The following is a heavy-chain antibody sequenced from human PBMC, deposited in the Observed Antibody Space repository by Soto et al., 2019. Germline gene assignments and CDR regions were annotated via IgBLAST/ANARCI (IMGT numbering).Heavy chain of an antibody. J-gene: IGHJ4*02. CDR2: ISYDGSNK. CDR1: GFTFSRYA. CDR3: ARDAITGTTALDY. V-gene: IGHV3-30-3*01. D-gene: IGHD1-7*01. Sequence: GGSLRLSCAASGFTFSRYAMHWVRQAPGKGLEWVAVISYDGSNKYYADSVKGRFTISRDNSKNTLYLQMNSLRAEDTAVYYCARDAITGTTALDYWGQGTLVTVSS.